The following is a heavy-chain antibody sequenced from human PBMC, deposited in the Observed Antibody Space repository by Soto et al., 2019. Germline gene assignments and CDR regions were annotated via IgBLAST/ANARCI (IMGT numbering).Heavy chain of an antibody. V-gene: IGHV3-7*05. J-gene: IGHJ5*02. CDR1: GFTFSSYW. D-gene: IGHD6-13*01. CDR3: ARGSSSWYGRYNWFDP. CDR2: IKQDGSEK. Sequence: GGSLRLSCAASGFTFSSYWMSWVRQAPGKGLEWVANIKQDGSEKYYVDSVKGRFTISRDNAKNSLYLQMNSLRAEDTAVYYCARGSSSWYGRYNWFDPWGQGTLVTVSS.